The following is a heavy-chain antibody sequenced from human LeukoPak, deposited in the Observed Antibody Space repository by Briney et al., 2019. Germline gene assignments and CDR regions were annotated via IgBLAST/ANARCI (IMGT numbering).Heavy chain of an antibody. Sequence: GGSLRLSCAASGFTFSSYAMSWVRQAPGKGLEWVSAISGSSSTIYYADSVKGRFTISRDNAKNSLYLQMNSLRAEDTAVYYCARGGGYDSEYDYWGQGTLVTVSS. D-gene: IGHD5-12*01. CDR3: ARGGGYDSEYDY. CDR2: ISGSSSTI. J-gene: IGHJ4*02. V-gene: IGHV3-48*04. CDR1: GFTFSSYA.